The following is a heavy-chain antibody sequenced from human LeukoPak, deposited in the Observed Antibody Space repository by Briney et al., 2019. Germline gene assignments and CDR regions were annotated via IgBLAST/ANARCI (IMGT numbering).Heavy chain of an antibody. V-gene: IGHV4-34*01. CDR2: ISHGRSI. CDR3: ARLIDYNADY. Sequence: SETLSLTCAVYGGSFSGYYWSWVRQPPGRGLEWIGEISHGRSINYNPSLKSRVTISVDTSKNQFSLKLSSVTAADTAVYYCARLIDYNADYWGQGTLVTVSA. CDR1: GGSFSGYY. D-gene: IGHD4-11*01. J-gene: IGHJ4*02.